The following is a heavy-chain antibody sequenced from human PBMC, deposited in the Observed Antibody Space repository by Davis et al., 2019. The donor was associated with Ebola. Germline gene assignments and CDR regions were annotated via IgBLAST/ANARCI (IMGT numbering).Heavy chain of an antibody. V-gene: IGHV1-2*04. D-gene: IGHD6-19*01. Sequence: ASVKVSCKASGYTFTSYYMHWVRQAPGQGLEWMGWINPNSGGTNYAQKFQGWVTMTRDTSISTAYMELSRLRSDDTAVYYCARGRIAVAGQDAFDIWGQGTMVTVSS. J-gene: IGHJ3*02. CDR2: INPNSGGT. CDR1: GYTFTSYY. CDR3: ARGRIAVAGQDAFDI.